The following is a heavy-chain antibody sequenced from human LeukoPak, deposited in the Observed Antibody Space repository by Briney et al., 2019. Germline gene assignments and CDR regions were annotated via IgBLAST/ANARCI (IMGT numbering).Heavy chain of an antibody. Sequence: PGGSLRLSCAASGFTFSSYAMSWVRQAPGKGLEWVSAISGSGGSTYYADSVKGRFTISRDNSKNTLYLQMDSLRAEHTAVYYCAADSSSWYPFFDPWGQGTLVTVSS. CDR2: ISGSGGST. D-gene: IGHD6-13*01. CDR1: GFTFSSYA. J-gene: IGHJ5*02. V-gene: IGHV3-23*01. CDR3: AADSSSWYPFFDP.